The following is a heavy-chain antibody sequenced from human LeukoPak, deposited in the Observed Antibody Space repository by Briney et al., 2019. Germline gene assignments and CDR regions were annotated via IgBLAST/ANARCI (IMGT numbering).Heavy chain of an antibody. V-gene: IGHV4-59*01. Sequence: SGPGLVKPSETLSLTCTVSGGSINNYYWSWIRQPPRKGLEWIGYISYSGSPNYNPSLKSRVTLSVDTSKNQFSLQLSSVTAADTAVYYCARDPEKYDLWSGYSIWGQGILVTVSS. D-gene: IGHD3-3*01. CDR3: ARDPEKYDLWSGYSI. CDR1: GGSINNYY. CDR2: ISYSGSP. J-gene: IGHJ4*02.